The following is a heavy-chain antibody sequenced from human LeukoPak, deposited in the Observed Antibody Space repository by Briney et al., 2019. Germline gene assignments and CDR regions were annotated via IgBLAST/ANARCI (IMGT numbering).Heavy chain of an antibody. V-gene: IGHV3-53*01. D-gene: IGHD5-18*01. CDR1: GFTVSSNY. CDR3: ARDPTAVDTGY. CDR2: IYSGGST. J-gene: IGHJ4*02. Sequence: GGSLRLSCAASGFTVSSNYMSWVRQAPGKGLEWVSVIYSGGSTYYADSVKGRFTISRDNPKNTLYLQMNSLRAEDTAVYYCARDPTAVDTGYWGQGTLVTVSS.